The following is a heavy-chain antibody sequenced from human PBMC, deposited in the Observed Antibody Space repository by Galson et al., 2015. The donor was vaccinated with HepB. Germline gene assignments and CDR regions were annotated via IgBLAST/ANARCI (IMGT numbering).Heavy chain of an antibody. Sequence: SLRLSCAASGFTVSSNYMSWVRQAPGKGLEWVSVIYSGGSIYYADSVKGRFTISRDNSKNTLYLQMNSLRAEDTAVYYCARGYCSSTSCYASWFDPWGQGTLVTVSS. V-gene: IGHV3-53*01. CDR1: GFTVSSNY. CDR3: ARGYCSSTSCYASWFDP. CDR2: IYSGGSI. D-gene: IGHD2-2*01. J-gene: IGHJ5*02.